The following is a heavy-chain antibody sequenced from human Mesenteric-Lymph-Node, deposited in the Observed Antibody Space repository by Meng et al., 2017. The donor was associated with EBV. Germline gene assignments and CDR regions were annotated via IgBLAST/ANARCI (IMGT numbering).Heavy chain of an antibody. CDR2: ISSSGRYI. Sequence: VRVGGSGGGLVKPGGSLGLSCVVSGLTFSDYAMNWVRQSPGKGLEWVSFISSSGRYIYYADSVKARFTISRDDAKNSLYLQMNSLTAEDSAVYYCARGYDSSGYYLDHWGQGTLVTVSS. J-gene: IGHJ4*02. CDR3: ARGYDSSGYYLDH. D-gene: IGHD3-22*01. V-gene: IGHV3-21*01. CDR1: GLTFSDYA.